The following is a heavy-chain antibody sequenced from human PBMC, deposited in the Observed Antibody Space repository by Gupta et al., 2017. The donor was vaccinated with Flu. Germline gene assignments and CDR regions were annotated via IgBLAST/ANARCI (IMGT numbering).Heavy chain of an antibody. D-gene: IGHD6-19*01. CDR3: ASWGMRWLVRGAFDI. V-gene: IGHV1-69*02. CDR2: IIPILGIA. CDR1: GGTFSSYT. J-gene: IGHJ3*02. Sequence: QVQLVQSGAEVKKPGSSVKVSCKASGGTFSSYTISWVRQAPGQGLEWMGRIIPILGIANYAQKFQGRVTITADKSTSTAHMELSSLRSEDTAVYYCASWGMRWLVRGAFDIWGQGTMVTVSS.